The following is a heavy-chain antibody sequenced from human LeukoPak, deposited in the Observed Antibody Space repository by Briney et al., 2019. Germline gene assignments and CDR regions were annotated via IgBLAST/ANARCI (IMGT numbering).Heavy chain of an antibody. CDR2: IIPIFGTA. Sequence: SVKVSCNASGGTFSSYAISWVRQAPGQGLQWMGGIIPIFGTANYAQKFQGRVTITTDESTSTAYMELSSLGSEDTAVYYCARSLGSSGFDPWGQGTLVTVSS. CDR3: ARSLGSSGFDP. J-gene: IGHJ5*02. CDR1: GGTFSSYA. D-gene: IGHD6-6*01. V-gene: IGHV1-69*05.